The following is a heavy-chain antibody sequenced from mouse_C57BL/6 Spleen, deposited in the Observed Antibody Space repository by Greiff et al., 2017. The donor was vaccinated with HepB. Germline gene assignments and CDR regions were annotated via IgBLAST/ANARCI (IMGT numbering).Heavy chain of an antibody. J-gene: IGHJ1*03. CDR3: ARGDYGSSALHV. Sequence: DVHLVESGGGLVKPGGSLKLSCAASGFTFSDYGMHWVRQAPEKGLEWVAYISSGSSTIYYADTVKGRFTISRDNAKNTLFLQMTSLRSEDTAMYYCARGDYGSSALHVWGTGTTVTVSS. CDR2: ISSGSSTI. CDR1: GFTFSDYG. V-gene: IGHV5-17*01. D-gene: IGHD1-1*01.